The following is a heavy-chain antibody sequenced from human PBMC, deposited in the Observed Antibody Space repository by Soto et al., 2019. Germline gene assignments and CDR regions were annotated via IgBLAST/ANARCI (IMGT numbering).Heavy chain of an antibody. D-gene: IGHD6-13*01. V-gene: IGHV1-18*04. CDR3: ARLREYSSSWYRYYYYGMDV. CDR1: GYTFTSYG. J-gene: IGHJ6*02. Sequence: QVQLEQSGAEVKKPGASVKVSCKASGYTFTSYGISWVRQAPGQGLEWMGWISAYNGNTNYAQKLQGRVTMTTDTSTSTAYMELRSLRSDDTAVYYCARLREYSSSWYRYYYYGMDVWGQGTTVTVSS. CDR2: ISAYNGNT.